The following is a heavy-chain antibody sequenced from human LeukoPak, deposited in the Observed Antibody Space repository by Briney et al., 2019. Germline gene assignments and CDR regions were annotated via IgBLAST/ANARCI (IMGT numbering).Heavy chain of an antibody. CDR1: AFTFSSYA. CDR3: AKVISGWYYYLGY. D-gene: IGHD6-19*01. CDR2: ISGSGAST. J-gene: IGHJ4*02. Sequence: PGGSLRLSCAASAFTFSSYAMSWVRQAPGKGLEWVSGISGSGASTYYADAVKGRFTISRDNSKNTLYLQMNTLRAEDTAVYYCAKVISGWYYYLGYWGQGTLVTVSS. V-gene: IGHV3-23*01.